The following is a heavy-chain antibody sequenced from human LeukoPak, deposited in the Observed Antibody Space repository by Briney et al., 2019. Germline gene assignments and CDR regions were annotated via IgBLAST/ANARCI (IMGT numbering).Heavy chain of an antibody. J-gene: IGHJ4*02. D-gene: IGHD3-10*01. V-gene: IGHV4-34*01. Sequence: SETLSLTCAVYGGSFSGYYWSWIRQPPGKGLEWIGEINHSGSTNYNPSLKSRVTISVDTSKNQFSLKLSSVTAADTAVYYCARATYLYYPHYYFDYWGQGTLVTVTS. CDR1: GGSFSGYY. CDR3: ARATYLYYPHYYFDY. CDR2: INHSGST.